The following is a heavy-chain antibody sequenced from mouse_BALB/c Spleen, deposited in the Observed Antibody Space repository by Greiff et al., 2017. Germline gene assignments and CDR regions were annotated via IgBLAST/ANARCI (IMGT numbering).Heavy chain of an antibody. Sequence: EVKLMESGGGLVKPGGSLKLSCAASGFTFSSYAMSWVRQTPEKRLEWVASISSGGSTYYPDSVKGRFTISRDNARNILYLQMSSLRSEDTAMYYCAKKIYGSPYAMDYWGQGTSVTVSS. CDR3: AKKIYGSPYAMDY. CDR2: ISSGGST. J-gene: IGHJ4*01. D-gene: IGHD1-1*02. CDR1: GFTFSSYA. V-gene: IGHV5-6-5*01.